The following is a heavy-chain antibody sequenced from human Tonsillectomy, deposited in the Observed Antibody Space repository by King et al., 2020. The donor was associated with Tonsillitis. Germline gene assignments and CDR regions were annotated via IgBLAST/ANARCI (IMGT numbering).Heavy chain of an antibody. CDR2: ISYDGSNK. CDR3: ARGRITMVRGVEFDY. J-gene: IGHJ4*02. Sequence: VQLVESGGGVVQPGRSLRLSCAASGFTFSSYAMHWVRQAPGKGLEWVAVISYDGSNKYYADSVKGRFTISRDNSKNTLYLQMNSLRAEDTAVYYCARGRITMVRGVEFDYWGQGTLVTVSS. V-gene: IGHV3-30*04. CDR1: GFTFSSYA. D-gene: IGHD3-10*01.